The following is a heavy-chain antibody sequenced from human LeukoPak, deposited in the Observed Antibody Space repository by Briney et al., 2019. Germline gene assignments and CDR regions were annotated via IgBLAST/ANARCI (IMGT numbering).Heavy chain of an antibody. J-gene: IGHJ4*02. Sequence: SQTLSLTCTVSGVSISSGSYYWSWIRQPAGKGLEWIGRIYTSGSTNYKPSLKSRVTMSIDTSKNQFSLKLSSMTAADTAVYYCARGGGGTPFDYWGQGTLVTVSS. CDR1: GVSISSGSYY. V-gene: IGHV4-61*02. D-gene: IGHD1-26*01. CDR2: IYTSGST. CDR3: ARGGGGTPFDY.